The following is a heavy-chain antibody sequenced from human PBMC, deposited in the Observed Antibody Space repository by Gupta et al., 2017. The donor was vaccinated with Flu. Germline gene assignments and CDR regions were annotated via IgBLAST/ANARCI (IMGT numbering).Heavy chain of an antibody. CDR3: TTGYDFWSGYYTFY. V-gene: IGHV3-15*01. D-gene: IGHD3-3*01. CDR2: IKSKTDGGTT. J-gene: IGHJ4*02. Sequence: EVQLVESGGGLVKPGGSLRLSCAASGFTFSNAWMSWVRQAPGKGLEWVGRIKSKTDGGTTDYAAPVKGRFTISRDDSKNTLYLQMNSLKTEDTAVYYCTTGYDFWSGYYTFYWGQGTLVTVSS. CDR1: GFTFSNAW.